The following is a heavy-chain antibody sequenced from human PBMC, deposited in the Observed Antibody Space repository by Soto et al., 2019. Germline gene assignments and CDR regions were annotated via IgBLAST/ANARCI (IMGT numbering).Heavy chain of an antibody. CDR3: ARRQSSGSRAAFDI. CDR2: IYYSGST. D-gene: IGHD6-19*01. V-gene: IGHV4-39*01. Sequence: QLQLQESGPGLVKPSETLSLTCTVSGGSISISTYYWGWIRQPPGKGLEWIGSIYYSGSTYYNPSLKSRVAISVDTSKNQFSLKLSSVTAADTAVYYCARRQSSGSRAAFDIWGQGTMVTVSS. J-gene: IGHJ3*02. CDR1: GGSISISTYY.